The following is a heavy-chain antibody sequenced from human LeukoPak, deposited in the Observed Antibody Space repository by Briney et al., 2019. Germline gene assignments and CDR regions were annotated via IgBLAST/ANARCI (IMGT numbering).Heavy chain of an antibody. CDR1: GYTFTSYG. J-gene: IGHJ6*02. CDR3: ARDPPEDYGDYPRAYSMDV. V-gene: IGHV1-18*01. D-gene: IGHD4-17*01. Sequence: ASVKVSCKASGYTFTSYGISWVRQAPGQGLEWMGWISAYNGNTNYAQKLQGRVTMTTDTSTSTAYMELRSLRSDDTAVYYCARDPPEDYGDYPRAYSMDVWGQGTTVTVSS. CDR2: ISAYNGNT.